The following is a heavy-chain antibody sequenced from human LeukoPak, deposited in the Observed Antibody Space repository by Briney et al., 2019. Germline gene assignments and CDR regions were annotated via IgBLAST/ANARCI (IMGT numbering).Heavy chain of an antibody. V-gene: IGHV4-34*01. CDR2: IYHSGST. D-gene: IGHD4/OR15-4a*01. Sequence: ASETLSLTTATPSSSRLSSYKCRARQPPGKGLEWIGEIYHSGSTNYNPSLTSRVTMSVDTSKNQFSLKLRSVTAADTAGYYWARGPHRDFRASGFFYNYWGQGTRVTVSS. CDR3: ARGPHRDFRASGFFYNY. J-gene: IGHJ4*02. CDR1: SSRLSSY.